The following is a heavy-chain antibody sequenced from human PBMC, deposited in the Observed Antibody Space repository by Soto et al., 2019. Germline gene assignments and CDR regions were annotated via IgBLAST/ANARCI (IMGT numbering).Heavy chain of an antibody. CDR3: AKPRSNYYYYYYMDV. CDR1: GFTFSSYG. CDR2: ISYDGSNK. D-gene: IGHD3-10*01. Sequence: QVQLVESGGGVVQPGRSLRLSCAASGFTFSSYGMHWVRQAPGKGLEWVAVISYDGSNKYYADSVKGRFTISRDNSKNTLYLQMNSLRAEDTAVYYCAKPRSNYYYYYYMDVWGKGTTVTVSS. J-gene: IGHJ6*03. V-gene: IGHV3-30*18.